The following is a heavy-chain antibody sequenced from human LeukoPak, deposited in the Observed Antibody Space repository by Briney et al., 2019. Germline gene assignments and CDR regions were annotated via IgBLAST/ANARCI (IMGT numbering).Heavy chain of an antibody. CDR1: GDSVSSNSAA. CDR3: ARGAGDIVVVPAADPFDP. D-gene: IGHD2-2*01. Sequence: SQTLSLTCAIPGDSVSSNSAAWNWIRQSPSRGLEWLGRTYYRSKWYNDYAVSVKSRITINPDTSKNQFSLQLNSVTPDDTAVYYCARGAGDIVVVPAADPFDPWGQGTLVTVSS. J-gene: IGHJ5*02. V-gene: IGHV6-1*01. CDR2: TYYRSKWYN.